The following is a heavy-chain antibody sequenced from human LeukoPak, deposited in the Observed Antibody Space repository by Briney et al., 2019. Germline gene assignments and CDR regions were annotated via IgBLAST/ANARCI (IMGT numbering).Heavy chain of an antibody. CDR2: VSYDGSNK. CDR3: AKVLHGSGWYYFED. D-gene: IGHD6-19*01. V-gene: IGHV3-30-3*01. CDR1: GFTFNTYA. J-gene: IGHJ4*02. Sequence: PGRSLRLSCAASGFTFNTYAMHWVRQAPGKGLEWVAVVSYDGSNKYYADSVQGRFTVSRDNSKNTLFLQMNSLGAEDTAIYYCAKVLHGSGWYYFEDWGQGTLVTVSS.